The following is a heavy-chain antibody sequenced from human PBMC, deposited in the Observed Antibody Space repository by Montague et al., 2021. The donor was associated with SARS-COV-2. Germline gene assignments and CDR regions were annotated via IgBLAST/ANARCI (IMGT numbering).Heavy chain of an antibody. CDR2: IYHTGST. Sequence: TLSLTCTVSGGSITSGGYYWTWIRQHPGKGLEWIGYIYHTGSTYHXPSLQSRLRTSVDTSKNEFSLTLTSVTAADTAIYYCARDRGWGSRGAGYIDLWGRGTLVTVSS. D-gene: IGHD2-21*01. J-gene: IGHJ2*01. CDR1: GGSITSGGYY. CDR3: ARDRGWGSRGAGYIDL. V-gene: IGHV4-31*03.